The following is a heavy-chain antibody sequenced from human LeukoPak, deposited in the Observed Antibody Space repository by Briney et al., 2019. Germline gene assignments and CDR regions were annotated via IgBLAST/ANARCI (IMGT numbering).Heavy chain of an antibody. CDR3: AKALYCSGGSCYLDY. Sequence: GGSLRLSCAASGFTFNIYSMNWVRQAPGKGLEWVSSISASGGNIYYADSVKGRFTISRDNSKDTLYLQMNSLRGEDTAVYYCAKALYCSGGSCYLDYWGQGTLVTVSS. CDR2: ISASGGNI. D-gene: IGHD2-15*01. CDR1: GFTFNIYS. V-gene: IGHV3-23*01. J-gene: IGHJ4*02.